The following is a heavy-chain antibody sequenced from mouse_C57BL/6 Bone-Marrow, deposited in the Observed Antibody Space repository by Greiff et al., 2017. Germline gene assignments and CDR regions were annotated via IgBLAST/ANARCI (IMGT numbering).Heavy chain of an antibody. J-gene: IGHJ4*01. CDR1: GYTFTDYN. D-gene: IGHD2-2*01. CDR2: INPNNGGT. CDR3: ARMVTTVYYAMDY. Sequence: VQLKQSGPELVKPGASVKIPCKASGYTFTDYNMDWVKQSHGKSLEWIGDINPNNGGTIYNQKFKGKATLTVDKSSSTAYMELRSLTSEDTAVYYCARMVTTVYYAMDYWGQGTSVTVSS. V-gene: IGHV1-18*01.